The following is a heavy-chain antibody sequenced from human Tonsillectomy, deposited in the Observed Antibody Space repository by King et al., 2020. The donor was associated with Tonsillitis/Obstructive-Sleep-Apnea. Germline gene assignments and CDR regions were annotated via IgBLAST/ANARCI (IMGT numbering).Heavy chain of an antibody. CDR2: IYYSGST. CDR3: ARQIWGGYRPFDY. D-gene: IGHD3-16*01. J-gene: IGHJ4*02. V-gene: IGHV4-39*01. CDR1: GGSISSSSYY. Sequence: VQLQESGPGLVKPSETLSLTCTVSGGSISSSSYYWGWIRQPPGKGLEWIGSIYYSGSTYYNPSLKSRVTISVDTSKNQFSLKLSSVTAADTAVYYCARQIWGGYRPFDYWGQGTLVTVSS.